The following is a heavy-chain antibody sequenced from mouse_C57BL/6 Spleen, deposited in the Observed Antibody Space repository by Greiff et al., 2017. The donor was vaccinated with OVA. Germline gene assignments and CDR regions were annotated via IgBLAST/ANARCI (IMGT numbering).Heavy chain of an antibody. V-gene: IGHV1-69*01. J-gene: IGHJ4*01. D-gene: IGHD1-1*01. CDR2: IDPSDSYT. CDR3: ARSPDGYGPYYYAMDY. CDR1: GYTFTSYW. Sequence: QVQLQQPGAELVMPGASVKLSCKASGYTFTSYWMHWVKQRPGQGLEWIGEIDPSDSYTNYNQKFKGKSTLTVDKSSSTAYMQLSSLTSEDSAVYYCARSPDGYGPYYYAMDYWGQGTSVTVSS.